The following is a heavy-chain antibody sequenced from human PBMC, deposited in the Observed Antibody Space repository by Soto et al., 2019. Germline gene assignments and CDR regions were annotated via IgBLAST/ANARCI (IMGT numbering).Heavy chain of an antibody. CDR1: GYTFTSYG. D-gene: IGHD2-15*01. CDR2: ISAYNGNT. V-gene: IGHV1-18*01. J-gene: IGHJ6*02. Sequence: ASVKVSCKASGYTFTSYGISWVRQAPGQGLEWMGWISAYNGNTNYAQKLQGRVTMTTDTSTRTAYMELRSLRSDDTAVYYCARDRAQWSDYYYYGMDVWGQGTTVTVSS. CDR3: ARDRAQWSDYYYYGMDV.